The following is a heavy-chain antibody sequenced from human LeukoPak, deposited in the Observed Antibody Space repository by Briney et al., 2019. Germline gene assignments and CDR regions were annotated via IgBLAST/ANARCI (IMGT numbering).Heavy chain of an antibody. V-gene: IGHV6-1*01. D-gene: IGHD2-2*01. CDR2: TCYRSTWYN. CDR3: ARRLTQYDCFDP. CDR1: EDSVSSNSVT. Sequence: SQTLSLTCAISEDSVSSNSVTWNWIRQSPSRGLEWLGRTCYRSTWYNDYAVSVRGRITVNPDTSKNQFSLHLNSVTPEDTAVYYCARRLTQYDCFDPWGQGILVTVSS. J-gene: IGHJ5*02.